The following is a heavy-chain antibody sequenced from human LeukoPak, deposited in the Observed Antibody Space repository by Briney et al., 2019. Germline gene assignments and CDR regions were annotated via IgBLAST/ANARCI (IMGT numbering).Heavy chain of an antibody. J-gene: IGHJ4*02. D-gene: IGHD6-13*01. Sequence: ASVKVSCKASGYTFTSYGISWVRQAPGQGLEWVGWISAYNGNTNYAQKLQGRVTMTTDTSTSTAYMELRSLRSDDTAVYYCARDRGRMEIAAAVDYWGQGTLVTVSS. CDR1: GYTFTSYG. CDR2: ISAYNGNT. CDR3: ARDRGRMEIAAAVDY. V-gene: IGHV1-18*01.